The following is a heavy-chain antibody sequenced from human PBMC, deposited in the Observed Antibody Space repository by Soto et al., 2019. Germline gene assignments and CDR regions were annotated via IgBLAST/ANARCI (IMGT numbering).Heavy chain of an antibody. CDR1: GFTFVDYA. Sequence: PGGSLRLSCAASGFTFVDYATHWVRQVPGKGLEWVSGISWNSGNIGYAESVQGRFTISRDNAKNSLYLQMNSLRAEDTALYFCVKDLSAVAGTRNAFDIWGQGTKVTVSS. CDR3: VKDLSAVAGTRNAFDI. V-gene: IGHV3-9*01. J-gene: IGHJ3*02. CDR2: ISWNSGNI. D-gene: IGHD6-19*01.